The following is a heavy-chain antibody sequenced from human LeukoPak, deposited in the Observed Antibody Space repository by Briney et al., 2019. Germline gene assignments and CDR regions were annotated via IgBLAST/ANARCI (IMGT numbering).Heavy chain of an antibody. CDR1: GFTFSSYS. CDR2: ISSRSSTI. CDR3: ARQDAGSTSCYH. J-gene: IGHJ5*02. Sequence: PGGSLRLSCAASGFTFSSYSMNWVRQAPGKGLEWISYISSRSSTIYYADSVKGRFTISRDNAKNSLYLQINSLRAEDETMYYCARQDAGSTSCYHWGQGTLVTVSS. D-gene: IGHD2-2*01. V-gene: IGHV3-48*01.